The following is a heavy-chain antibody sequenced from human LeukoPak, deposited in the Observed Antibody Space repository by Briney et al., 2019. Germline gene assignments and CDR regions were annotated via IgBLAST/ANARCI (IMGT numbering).Heavy chain of an antibody. Sequence: ASVKVSCKASGYTFTGYYMHWVRQAPGQGLEWMGWINPNSGGTNYAQKFQSWATMTRDTSISTAYMELSRLRSDDTAVYYCARAKYSSSWYDYWGQGTLVTVSS. CDR3: ARAKYSSSWYDY. D-gene: IGHD6-13*01. CDR2: INPNSGGT. V-gene: IGHV1-2*04. CDR1: GYTFTGYY. J-gene: IGHJ4*02.